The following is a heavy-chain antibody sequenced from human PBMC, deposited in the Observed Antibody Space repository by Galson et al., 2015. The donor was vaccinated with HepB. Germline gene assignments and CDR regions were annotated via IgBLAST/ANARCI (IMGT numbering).Heavy chain of an antibody. J-gene: IGHJ3*01. CDR3: ATPVSLYCSGGTCYKRPRWAFDL. D-gene: IGHD2-15*01. V-gene: IGHV1-24*01. Sequence: SVKVSCKVSGYTLNELSMHWVRQAPGKGPEWMGGFDPEDGETIYAQKFQGRVTMTEDTSTNTAYMELSSLRSEDTAVYYCATPVSLYCSGGTCYKRPRWAFDLWAQGTMVTVSS. CDR2: FDPEDGET. CDR1: GYTLNELS.